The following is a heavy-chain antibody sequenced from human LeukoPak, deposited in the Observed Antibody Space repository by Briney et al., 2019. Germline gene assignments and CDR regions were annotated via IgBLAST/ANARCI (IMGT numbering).Heavy chain of an antibody. V-gene: IGHV1-2*02. J-gene: IGHJ4*02. CDR1: GYTFTGYY. Sequence: ASVKVSCKASGYTFTGYYMHWVRQAPGQGLEWMAWINPNSGGTNYAQKFQGRVTMTRDTSISTAYMELSRLRSDDTAVYYCARDSNSRPGRGDFDYWGQGTLVTVSS. CDR3: ARDSNSRPGRGDFDY. CDR2: INPNSGGT. D-gene: IGHD4-23*01.